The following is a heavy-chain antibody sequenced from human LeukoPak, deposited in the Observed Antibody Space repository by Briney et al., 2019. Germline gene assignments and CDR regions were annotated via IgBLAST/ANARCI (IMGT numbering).Heavy chain of an antibody. V-gene: IGHV3-11*01. CDR3: ARKTYTTSWYTDY. D-gene: IGHD6-13*01. J-gene: IGHJ4*02. CDR1: GFNFSDHY. CDR2: ISSRGSTI. Sequence: GGSLRLSCAASGFNFSDHYMSWIRQAPGKGLEWVSYISSRGSTIRYGDSVRGRFTISRDNAKNSLYLQMNSLRVEDTAVYYCARKTYTTSWYTDYWGQGTLVTVSS.